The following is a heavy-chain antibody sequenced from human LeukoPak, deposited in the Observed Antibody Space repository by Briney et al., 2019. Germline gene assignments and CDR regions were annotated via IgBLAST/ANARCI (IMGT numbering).Heavy chain of an antibody. CDR1: GFTLSTNA. J-gene: IGHJ4*02. CDR3: AKDVGKWESLHFFDY. Sequence: GGSLRLSCLTSGFTLSTNAMSWVRQAPGKGLEWISGISGSGASTHYADSVKGRFTISRDDSRNTLYLQMNSLRGDDTAVYYCAKDVGKWESLHFFDYWGQGTLVTVSS. V-gene: IGHV3-23*01. D-gene: IGHD1-26*01. CDR2: ISGSGAST.